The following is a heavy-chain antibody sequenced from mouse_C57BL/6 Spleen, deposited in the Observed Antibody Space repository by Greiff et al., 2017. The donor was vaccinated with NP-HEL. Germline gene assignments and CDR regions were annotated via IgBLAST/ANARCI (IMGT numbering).Heavy chain of an antibody. CDR2: IDPSDSYT. D-gene: IGHD1-1*01. CDR1: GYTFTSYW. CDR3: ARGTTVPYWYFDV. Sequence: QVQLQQPGAELVMPGASVKLSCKASGYTFTSYWMHWVKQRPGQGLEWIGEIDPSDSYTNYNQKFKGKSTLTVDKSSSTAYMQLSSLTSEDSAVDYCARGTTVPYWYFDVWGTGTTVTVSS. V-gene: IGHV1-69*01. J-gene: IGHJ1*03.